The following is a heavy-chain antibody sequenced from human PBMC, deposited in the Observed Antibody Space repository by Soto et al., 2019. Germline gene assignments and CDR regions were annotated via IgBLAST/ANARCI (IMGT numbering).Heavy chain of an antibody. V-gene: IGHV3-66*01. Sequence: PGGSLRLSCVVSEFSVSSNHMNWVRQAPGKGLEWVSILYSGGSTYYADSVKGRFTISRDNSKNTLYLQMNNLRAEDTAVYYCAARIASTLPAWFDYWGQGARVTVSS. CDR1: EFSVSSNH. CDR2: LYSGGST. D-gene: IGHD1-1*01. CDR3: AARIASTLPAWFDY. J-gene: IGHJ4*02.